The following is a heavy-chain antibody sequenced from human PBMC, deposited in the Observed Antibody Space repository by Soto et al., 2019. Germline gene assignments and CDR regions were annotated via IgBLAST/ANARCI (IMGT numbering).Heavy chain of an antibody. Sequence: EVQLVESGGGLVKPGGSLRLSCAASGFTFSSYSMNWVRQAPGKGLEGVSSISSSSSYIYYADSVKGRFTISRDNAKNSLYLQMNSLRAEDTAVYYCARSAPVSIAAALYYYYYGMDVWGQGTTVTVSS. V-gene: IGHV3-21*01. CDR1: GFTFSSYS. CDR2: ISSSSSYI. D-gene: IGHD6-13*01. J-gene: IGHJ6*02. CDR3: ARSAPVSIAAALYYYYYGMDV.